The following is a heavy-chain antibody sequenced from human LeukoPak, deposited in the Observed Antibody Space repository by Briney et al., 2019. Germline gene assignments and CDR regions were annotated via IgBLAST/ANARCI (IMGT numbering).Heavy chain of an antibody. CDR1: GFTFSSYG. J-gene: IGHJ4*02. CDR2: ISYDGSNK. D-gene: IGHD5-12*01. Sequence: PGRSLRLSRAASGFTFSSYGMHWVRQAPGKGLEWVAVISYDGSNKYYADSVKGRFTISRDNSKNTLYLQMNSLRAEDTAVYYCAKGFSGYDSDWGQGTLVTVSS. CDR3: AKGFSGYDSD. V-gene: IGHV3-30*18.